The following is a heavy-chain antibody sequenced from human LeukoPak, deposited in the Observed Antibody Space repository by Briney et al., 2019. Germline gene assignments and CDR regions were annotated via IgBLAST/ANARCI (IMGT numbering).Heavy chain of an antibody. J-gene: IGHJ6*02. CDR3: AKEPGVAVAGVYYYYGMDV. CDR1: GFTFSSYG. Sequence: GGSLRLSCAASGFTFSSYGITWVRQAPGKGLEWVSTISATGGSTYYADSVKGRFTISRDNAKNSLYLQMNSLRAEDTALYYCAKEPGVAVAGVYYYYGMDVWGQGTTVTVSS. D-gene: IGHD6-19*01. V-gene: IGHV3-23*01. CDR2: ISATGGST.